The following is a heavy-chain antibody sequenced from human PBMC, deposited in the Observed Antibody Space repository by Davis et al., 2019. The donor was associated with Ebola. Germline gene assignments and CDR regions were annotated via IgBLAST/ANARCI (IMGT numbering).Heavy chain of an antibody. D-gene: IGHD6-19*01. Sequence: GESLKISCAASGFTFSSYWMSWVRQAPGKGLEWVSVIYSGGNTYYADSVKGRFTISRDNSKNTLYLQMNSLRAEDTAVYYCARTAGYSSGWGDYWGQGTLVTVSS. J-gene: IGHJ4*02. CDR1: GFTFSSYW. CDR3: ARTAGYSSGWGDY. CDR2: IYSGGNT. V-gene: IGHV3-66*01.